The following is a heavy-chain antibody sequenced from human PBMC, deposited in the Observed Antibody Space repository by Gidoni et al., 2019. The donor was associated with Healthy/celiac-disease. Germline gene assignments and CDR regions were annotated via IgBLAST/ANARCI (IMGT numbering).Heavy chain of an antibody. V-gene: IGHV2-70*15. CDR1: GFPLSTSGMC. CDR2: IDWDDDK. D-gene: IGHD3-22*01. CDR3: ARHYYDSSGYYTDY. J-gene: IGHJ4*02. Sequence: QVTLRESGPALVKPTQTLPLSCTFSGFPLSTSGMCVSWIRQPSGMALEWLARIDWDDDKYYSTSLKTRLTISKYTSKNQVVLTMTNMDPVDTATYYCARHYYDSSGYYTDYWGQGTLVTVSS.